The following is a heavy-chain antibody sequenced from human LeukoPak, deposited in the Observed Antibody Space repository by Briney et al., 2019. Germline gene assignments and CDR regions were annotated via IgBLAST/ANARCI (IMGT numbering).Heavy chain of an antibody. CDR1: GFTFSYYY. J-gene: IGHJ4*02. D-gene: IGHD3-9*01. CDR2: ISSSGSTI. CDR3: ARGIYDILTGSGEDFDY. Sequence: KSGGSLRLSCAASGFTFSYYYMSWIRQAPWKGLEWVSYISSSGSTIYYADSVKGRFTISRDNAKNSLYLQMNSLRAEDTAVYYCARGIYDILTGSGEDFDYWGQGTLVTVSS. V-gene: IGHV3-11*01.